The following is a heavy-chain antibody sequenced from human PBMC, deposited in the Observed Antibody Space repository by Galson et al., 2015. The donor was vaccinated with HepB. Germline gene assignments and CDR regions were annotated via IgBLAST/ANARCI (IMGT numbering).Heavy chain of an antibody. D-gene: IGHD3-3*01. CDR3: ARCREEPRNDFWSGYLKDYYYYMDV. CDR1: GFTVSSNY. V-gene: IGHV3-66*01. Sequence: SLRLSCAASGFTVSSNYMSWVRQAPGKGLEWVSVIYSGGSTYYADSVKGRFTISRDNSKNTLYLQMNSLRAEDTAVYYCARCREEPRNDFWSGYLKDYYYYMDVWGKGTAVTVSS. CDR2: IYSGGST. J-gene: IGHJ6*03.